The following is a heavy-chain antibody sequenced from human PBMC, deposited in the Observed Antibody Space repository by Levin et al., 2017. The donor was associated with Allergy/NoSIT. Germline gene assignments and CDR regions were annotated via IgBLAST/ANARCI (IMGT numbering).Heavy chain of an antibody. Sequence: SCAASGFTFSDLYMHWVRQAPGKGLEWLAYISSSGTTKYYADSVKGRFTISRDNANNSLYLQMNSLRAEDTALYYCASPMSYDYWGQGTLVTVSS. V-gene: IGHV3-11*01. CDR3: ASPMSYDY. D-gene: IGHD3-10*02. CDR2: ISSSGTTK. CDR1: GFTFSDLY. J-gene: IGHJ4*02.